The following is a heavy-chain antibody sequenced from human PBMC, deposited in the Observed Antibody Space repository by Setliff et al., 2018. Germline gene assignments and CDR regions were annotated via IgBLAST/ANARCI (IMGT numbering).Heavy chain of an antibody. V-gene: IGHV3-21*01. J-gene: IGHJ4*02. Sequence: GGSLRLSCAASGFVFSTYDMNWVRQAPGKGLEWVSSISHSNTYISYADSVKGRFTISRDNSKNTLYLQMGSLRAEDMAVYYCATWDGKYSRYWGQGTLVTVSS. CDR3: ATWDGKYSRY. CDR2: ISHSNTYI. D-gene: IGHD1-1*01. CDR1: GFVFSTYD.